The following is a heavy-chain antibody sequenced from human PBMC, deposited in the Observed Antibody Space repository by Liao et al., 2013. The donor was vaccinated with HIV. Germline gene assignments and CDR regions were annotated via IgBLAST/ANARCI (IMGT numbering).Heavy chain of an antibody. J-gene: IGHJ5*02. D-gene: IGHD2-21*01. V-gene: IGHV4-34*02. CDR2: ITDSGGG. Sequence: QVQLQQWGAGLLKPSETLSLTCAVYGGSLSGYEWSWIRQSPGKGLEWIGEITDSGGGKYNPALKSRVSMSIDTSKRQFALKVRSATAADTAVYYCARALPAKGGSGFFVAFDPWGQGNLVTVSS. CDR1: GGSLSGYE. CDR3: ARALPAKGGSGFFVAFDP.